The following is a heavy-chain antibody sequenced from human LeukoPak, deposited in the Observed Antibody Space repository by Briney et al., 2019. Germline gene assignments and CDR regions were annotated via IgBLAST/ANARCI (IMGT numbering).Heavy chain of an antibody. V-gene: IGHV1-2*02. CDR2: ISPNSGVT. CDR3: ARGRDTDY. CDR1: GYTFIDYY. J-gene: IGHJ4*02. Sequence: GASVKVSCKASGYTFIDYYLHWVRQAPGQGLEWMGWISPNSGVTNYAQNFQGRVTMTGDTSISTAYMELSSLRSDDTAVYYCARGRDTDYWGQGTLVTVSS. D-gene: IGHD3-10*01.